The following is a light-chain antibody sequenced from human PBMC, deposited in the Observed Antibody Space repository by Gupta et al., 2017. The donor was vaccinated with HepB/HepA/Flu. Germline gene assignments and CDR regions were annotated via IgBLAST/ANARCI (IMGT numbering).Light chain of an antibody. J-gene: IGLJ2*01. V-gene: IGLV2-14*03. CDR2: DIS. CDR3: SAYTSSSTWV. Sequence: QSALTQPASVPGSPALSITISCTGTSSYVGGYNYVSWYQTHPGTAHILLIYDISTRPSGVASCFSGSETGNTASLTISGLQEEDDADYYSSAYTSSSTWVFGGGTKLTVL. CDR1: SSYVGGYNY.